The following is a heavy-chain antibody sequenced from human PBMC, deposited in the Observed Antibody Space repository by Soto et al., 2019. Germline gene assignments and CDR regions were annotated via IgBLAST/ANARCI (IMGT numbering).Heavy chain of an antibody. Sequence: PSXTLSLTCAVYGGSFSGYYWSWIRQPPGKGLEWIGEINHSGSTNYNPSLKSRVTISVDTSKNQFSLKLSSVTAADTAVYYLVRGPGHGTDYCGQGTLVIGSS. D-gene: IGHD1-1*01. CDR2: INHSGST. CDR3: VRGPGHGTDY. CDR1: GGSFSGYY. V-gene: IGHV4-34*01. J-gene: IGHJ4*02.